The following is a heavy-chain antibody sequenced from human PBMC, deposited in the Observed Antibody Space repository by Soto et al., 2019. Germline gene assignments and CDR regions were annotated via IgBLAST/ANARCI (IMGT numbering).Heavy chain of an antibody. CDR2: IKQDGGEK. CDR1: GFTFNNYW. Sequence: GGSLRLSCAASGFTFNNYWMSWVRQAPGKGLEWVASIKQDGGEKYYVDSVKGRFTISRDNAKNSLYLQMNSLRAEDTAVYYCAREDIWGSRNFDYWGQGTLVTVSS. J-gene: IGHJ4*02. CDR3: AREDIWGSRNFDY. V-gene: IGHV3-7*01. D-gene: IGHD3-16*01.